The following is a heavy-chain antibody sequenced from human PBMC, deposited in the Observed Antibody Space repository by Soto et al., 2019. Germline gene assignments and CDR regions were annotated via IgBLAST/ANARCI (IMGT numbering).Heavy chain of an antibody. J-gene: IGHJ5*02. CDR1: HATFTGYT. CDR3: ARGTVTSGRWFGP. CDR2: ISSLNGNT. V-gene: IGHV1-18*04. Sequence: GASVKVSCKTSHATFTGYTINWVRQAPGQGLEWLGWISSLNGNTYYARDLQGRLTMTRNTSATSAYMELRSLRSDDTAVYFCARGTVTSGRWFGPWGQGTLVTVAS. D-gene: IGHD4-17*01.